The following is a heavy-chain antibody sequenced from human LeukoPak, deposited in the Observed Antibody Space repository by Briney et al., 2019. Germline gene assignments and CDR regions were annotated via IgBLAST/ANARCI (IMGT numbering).Heavy chain of an antibody. CDR3: ARVRSEQWLGRRGYFDY. Sequence: ASVKVSCKASGYTFTSYGISWVRQAPGQGGEWMGWISAYNGNTNYAQKLQGRVTMTTDTSTSTAYMELRSLRSDDTAVYYCARVRSEQWLGRRGYFDYWGQGTLVTVSS. D-gene: IGHD6-19*01. CDR1: GYTFTSYG. CDR2: ISAYNGNT. V-gene: IGHV1-18*01. J-gene: IGHJ4*02.